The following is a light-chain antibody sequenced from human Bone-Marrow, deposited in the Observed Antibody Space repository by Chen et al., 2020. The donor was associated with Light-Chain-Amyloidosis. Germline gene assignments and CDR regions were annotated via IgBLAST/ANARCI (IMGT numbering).Light chain of an antibody. Sequence: DIQMTQSPFSVSASVGDAVTITCRASHDISSHLAWYQQKPGEAPKLLIYGASDSHSDVPSRSSGSGYGTDFALTITSLQPEDFASYFCQQTDSFPRTFGQGTKVE. CDR2: GAS. J-gene: IGKJ1*01. V-gene: IGKV1-12*01. CDR1: HDISSH. CDR3: QQTDSFPRT.